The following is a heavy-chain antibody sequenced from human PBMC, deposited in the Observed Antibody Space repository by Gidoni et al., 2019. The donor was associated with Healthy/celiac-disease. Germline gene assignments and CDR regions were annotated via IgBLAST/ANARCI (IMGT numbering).Heavy chain of an antibody. CDR3: ARHGDAGYCSGGSCPPTPFDY. D-gene: IGHD2-15*01. J-gene: IGHJ4*02. Sequence: QLQLQESGPGLVKPSETLSLTCTVSGGYISSSNYYWGWIRQPQGKGLEWIGSIYYSGSTYHNPSLKSRVTISVDTSKNQFSLKLSSVTAADTAVYYCARHGDAGYCSGGSCPPTPFDYWGQGTLVTVSS. V-gene: IGHV4-39*01. CDR1: GGYISSSNYY. CDR2: IYYSGST.